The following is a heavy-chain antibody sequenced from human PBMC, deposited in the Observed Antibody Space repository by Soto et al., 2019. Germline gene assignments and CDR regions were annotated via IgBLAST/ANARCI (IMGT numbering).Heavy chain of an antibody. J-gene: IGHJ5*02. CDR1: GYRFDNYW. CDR2: IYPGDSDT. CDR3: ARKDCSGASCYLSDWFDP. D-gene: IGHD2-15*01. Sequence: PGESLKISCKASGYRFDNYWIAWVRQMPGKGLEWMGIIYPGDSDTRYSPSFQGQVTISADKSISTAYLQWSSLKASDTAIYYCARKDCSGASCYLSDWFDPWGQGTPVTVPQ. V-gene: IGHV5-51*01.